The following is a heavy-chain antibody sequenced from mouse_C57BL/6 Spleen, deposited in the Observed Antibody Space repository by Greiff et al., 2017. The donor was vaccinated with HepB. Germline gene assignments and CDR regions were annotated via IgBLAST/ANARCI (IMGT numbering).Heavy chain of an antibody. V-gene: IGHV5-6*01. Sequence: EVKLVESGGDLVKPGGSLKLSCAASGFTFSSYGMSWVRQTPYKRLEWVATISSGGSYTYYPDSVKGRFTISRDNAKNTLYLQMSSLKSEDTAMYYCARLGDYGPYYYAMDYWGQGTSVTVSS. J-gene: IGHJ4*01. CDR2: ISSGGSYT. D-gene: IGHD2-4*01. CDR1: GFTFSSYG. CDR3: ARLGDYGPYYYAMDY.